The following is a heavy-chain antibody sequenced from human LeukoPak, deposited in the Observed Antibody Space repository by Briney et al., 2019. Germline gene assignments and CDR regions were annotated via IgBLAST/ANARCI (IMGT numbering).Heavy chain of an antibody. CDR2: IKQDGSEK. Sequence: GGSLRLSCAASGFTFSSHWMSWVRQAPGKGLEWVANIKQDGSEKYYVDSVKGRFTISRDNAKNSLYLQMNSLRAEDTAVYYCARVFVVVPAAPDYWGQGTLVTVSS. J-gene: IGHJ4*02. CDR3: ARVFVVVPAAPDY. V-gene: IGHV3-7*01. D-gene: IGHD2-2*01. CDR1: GFTFSSHW.